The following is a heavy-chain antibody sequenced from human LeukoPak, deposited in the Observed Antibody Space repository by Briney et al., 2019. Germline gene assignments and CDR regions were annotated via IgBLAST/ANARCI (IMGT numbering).Heavy chain of an antibody. CDR3: ARASGYSGYEEGAFDY. CDR1: GGTFSSYA. CDR2: IIPIFGTA. J-gene: IGHJ4*02. D-gene: IGHD5-12*01. V-gene: IGHV1-69*05. Sequence: RASVKVSCKASGGTFSSYAISWVRQAPGQGLEWMGRIIPIFGTANYAQKFQGRVTITTDESTSTAYMELSSLRSEDTAVYYCARASGYSGYEEGAFDYWGQGTLVTVSS.